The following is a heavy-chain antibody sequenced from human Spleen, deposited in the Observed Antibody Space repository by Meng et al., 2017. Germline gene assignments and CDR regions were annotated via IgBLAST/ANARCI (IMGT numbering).Heavy chain of an antibody. J-gene: IGHJ4*02. CDR2: INPKSGDT. CDR1: GYNFPDYW. CDR3: ARDEDISAAGKLFGDY. D-gene: IGHD6-13*01. V-gene: IGHV1-2*06. Sequence: QVHLVEAGAGVKNPGASGKVSCKPSGYNFPDYWLHWVRRAPGQGLEWMGRINPKSGDTHYAQRFQGRVTMTGDTSISTAYMELSGLRSDDTAMYYCARDEDISAAGKLFGDYWGQGTLVTVSS.